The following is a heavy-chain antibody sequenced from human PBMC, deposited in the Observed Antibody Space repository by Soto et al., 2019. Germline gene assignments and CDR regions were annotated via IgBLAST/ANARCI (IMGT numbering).Heavy chain of an antibody. J-gene: IGHJ6*02. CDR2: ISYSGSPI. Sequence: QVQLVESGGGLVKPGGSLRLSCAASGFSFSDFYMSWIRQAPGKGLEWVSYISYSGSPIYYADSVRGRFTISRDNAKKSLYLQMNSLRAEDTAVYYCARDTIRGLAAAGTSSFYYNGMDVWGQGTTVIVSS. CDR1: GFSFSDFY. D-gene: IGHD6-13*01. V-gene: IGHV3-11*01. CDR3: ARDTIRGLAAAGTSSFYYNGMDV.